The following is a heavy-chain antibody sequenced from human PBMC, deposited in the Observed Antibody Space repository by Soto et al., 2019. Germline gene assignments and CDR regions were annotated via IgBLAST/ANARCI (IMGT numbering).Heavy chain of an antibody. CDR1: GGSISSSSYY. Sequence: PSETLSLTCTVSGGSISSSSYYWGWIRQPPGKGLEWIGSIYYSGSTYYNPSLKSRVTISVDTSKNQFSLKVSSVTAADTAVYYCARGALCFDPWGQGTLVTVSS. V-gene: IGHV4-39*07. CDR3: ARGALCFDP. J-gene: IGHJ5*02. CDR2: IYYSGST.